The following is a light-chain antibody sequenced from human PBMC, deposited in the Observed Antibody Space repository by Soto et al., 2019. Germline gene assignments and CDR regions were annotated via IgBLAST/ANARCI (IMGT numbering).Light chain of an antibody. J-gene: IGKJ2*02. V-gene: IGKV1-5*03. CDR3: HQYNSSPWT. Sequence: DIQLTQSPSTLSASVGDRVTITCRASQSISTWLAWYQQKPGKAPKLLIYKASSLESGVPSRFSGSGSGTEFTLTITSLRPDDFATFHCHQYNSSPWTFGQGTKLEIK. CDR2: KAS. CDR1: QSISTW.